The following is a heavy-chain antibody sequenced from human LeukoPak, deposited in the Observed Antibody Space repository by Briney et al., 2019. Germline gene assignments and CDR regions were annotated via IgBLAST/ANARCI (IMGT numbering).Heavy chain of an antibody. CDR3: AKDSTMSGSYYGMDV. V-gene: IGHV3-23*01. CDR2: ISGSGGST. Sequence: GGSLRLSCAASGFAFNNYVMSWVRQAPGKGLEWVSSISGSGGSTYYTDSVKGRFTVSRDNSKNTLYLQMNSLRAEDTAVYYCAKDSTMSGSYYGMDVWGRGTTVTVSS. CDR1: GFAFNNYV. J-gene: IGHJ6*02. D-gene: IGHD3-22*01.